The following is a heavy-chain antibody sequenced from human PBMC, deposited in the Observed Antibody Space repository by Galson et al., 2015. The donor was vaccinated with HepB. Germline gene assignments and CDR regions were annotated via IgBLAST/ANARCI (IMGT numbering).Heavy chain of an antibody. J-gene: IGHJ4*02. CDR1: GFTFSSYA. CDR2: ISGSGGST. D-gene: IGHD2-2*02. V-gene: IGHV3-23*01. Sequence: SLILSCAASGFTFSSYAMSWVRQAPGQGLGWVSAISGSGGSTYYAYSVKGRFTISRDNSKNTVYMEMNRLRAEDTAVYYCANSAPWEYCSSTSCYISYWGQGTLVTVSS. CDR3: ANSAPWEYCSSTSCYISY.